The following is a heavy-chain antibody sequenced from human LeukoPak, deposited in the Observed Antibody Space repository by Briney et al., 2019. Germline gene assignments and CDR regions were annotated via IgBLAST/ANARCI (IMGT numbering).Heavy chain of an antibody. J-gene: IGHJ3*02. CDR2: ISWNSGSI. D-gene: IGHD3-22*01. CDR1: GFTFDDYA. V-gene: IGHV3-9*03. Sequence: PGGSLRLSCAASGFTFDDYAMHWVRQAPGKVLEWVSGISWNSGSIGYADSVKGRFTISRDNAKNSLYLQMNSLRAEDMALYYCAKGYYYDSSGYYGDDAFDIWGQGTMVTVSS. CDR3: AKGYYYDSSGYYGDDAFDI.